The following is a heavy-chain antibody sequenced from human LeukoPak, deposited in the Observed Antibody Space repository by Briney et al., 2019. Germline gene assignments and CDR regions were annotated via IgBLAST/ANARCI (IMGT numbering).Heavy chain of an antibody. V-gene: IGHV4-59*08. CDR3: ARYYYDSSGYYFDY. CDR2: IYYSGST. D-gene: IGHD3-22*01. Sequence: SETLSLTCTVSGGSISSYYWSWIRQPPGKGLEWIGYIYYSGSTNYNPSLKSRVTISVDTSKNQFSLKLGSVTAADTAVYYCARYYYDSSGYYFDYWGQGTLVTVSS. CDR1: GGSISSYY. J-gene: IGHJ4*02.